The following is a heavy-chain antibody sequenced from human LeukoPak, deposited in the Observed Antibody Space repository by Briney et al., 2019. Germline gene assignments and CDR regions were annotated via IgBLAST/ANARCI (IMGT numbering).Heavy chain of an antibody. J-gene: IGHJ4*02. D-gene: IGHD4-17*01. CDR2: VKQDVNEK. CDR1: GFTFSSHW. Sequence: PGGSLRLSCAASGFTFSSHWMTWVRQAPGKGLEWVASVKQDVNEKYYVDSVKGRFTNSRDNAKNSLYLQMNSLRAEDTALYYCAKDISYGDSTALDYWGQGTLVTVSS. CDR3: AKDISYGDSTALDY. V-gene: IGHV3-7*03.